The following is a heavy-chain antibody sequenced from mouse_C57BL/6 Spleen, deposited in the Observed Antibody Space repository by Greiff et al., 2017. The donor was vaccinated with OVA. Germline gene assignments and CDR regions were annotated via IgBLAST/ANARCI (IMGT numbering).Heavy chain of an antibody. CDR2: INPYNGDT. J-gene: IGHJ2*01. CDR3: ARRRITTVAGFDY. Sequence: EVQRVESGPELVKPGDSVKISCKASGYSFTGYFMNWVMQSHGKSLEWIGRINPYNGDTFYNQKFKGKATLTVDKSSSTAHMELRSLTSEDSAVYYCARRRITTVAGFDYWGQGTTLTVSS. D-gene: IGHD1-1*01. V-gene: IGHV1-20*01. CDR1: GYSFTGYF.